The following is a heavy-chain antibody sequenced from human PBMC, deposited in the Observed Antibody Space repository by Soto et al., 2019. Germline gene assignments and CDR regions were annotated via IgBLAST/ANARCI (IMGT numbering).Heavy chain of an antibody. J-gene: IGHJ6*02. Sequence: SETLSLTCTVSGGSISSYYWSWIRQPPGKGLEWIGYIYYSGSTNYNPSLKSRVTISVDTSKNQFSLKISSVTAADTSVYYCARIVVIPAAPNYYNYYGVDVWGQGTTVTVSS. CDR2: IYYSGST. V-gene: IGHV4-59*08. CDR1: GGSISSYY. CDR3: ARIVVIPAAPNYYNYYGVDV. D-gene: IGHD2-2*01.